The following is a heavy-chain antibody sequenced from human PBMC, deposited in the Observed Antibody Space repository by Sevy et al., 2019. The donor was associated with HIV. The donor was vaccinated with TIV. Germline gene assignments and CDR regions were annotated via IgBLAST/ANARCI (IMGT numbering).Heavy chain of an antibody. J-gene: IGHJ6*02. D-gene: IGHD2-21*01. V-gene: IGHV3-9*01. CDR1: GFSFDDYA. CDR3: AKDMGGIETLDYYSHYGMDV. Sequence: GGSLRLSCAASGFSFDDYAMHWVRQVPGKSLEWVSGISWNSYRIGYADSVKGRFTISRDNAKNFLYLQMNSLRVEDTALYYCAKDMGGIETLDYYSHYGMDVWGQGTTVTVSS. CDR2: ISWNSYRI.